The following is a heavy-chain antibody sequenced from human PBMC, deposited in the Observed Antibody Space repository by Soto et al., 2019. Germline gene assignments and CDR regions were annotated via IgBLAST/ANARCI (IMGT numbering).Heavy chain of an antibody. V-gene: IGHV1-18*01. D-gene: IGHD3-3*01. Sequence: ASVKVSCKTSGFTFTNYAINWVRQAPGQGLQWMGWISAYSGDTKYAQRFQDRLTVTTDPSTTTAYMELKSLRSDDTAVYYCARDGRAFSIFGETMDVWGQGTTVTVSS. CDR1: GFTFTNYA. J-gene: IGHJ6*02. CDR2: ISAYSGDT. CDR3: ARDGRAFSIFGETMDV.